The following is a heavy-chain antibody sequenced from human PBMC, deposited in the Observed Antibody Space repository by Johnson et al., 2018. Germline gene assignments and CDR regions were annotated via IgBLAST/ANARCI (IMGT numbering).Heavy chain of an antibody. J-gene: IGHJ6*02. V-gene: IGHV3-30*03. Sequence: QVQLVESGGGVVQPGRSLRLSCAASGFTFSTYGMHWVRPAPGKGLEWVAVISYDGSNKYYADSVKGRFTISRDNSKTTPYLQMNRMRAEDTAVYYCARDHSYDSSYYCYYGMDVWGQGTTVTVSS. CDR3: ARDHSYDSSYYCYYGMDV. CDR2: ISYDGSNK. CDR1: GFTFSTYG. D-gene: IGHD3-16*01.